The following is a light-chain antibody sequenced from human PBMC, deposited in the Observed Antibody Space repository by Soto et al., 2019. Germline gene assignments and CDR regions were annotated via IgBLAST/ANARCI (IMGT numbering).Light chain of an antibody. CDR2: EVT. CDR3: SSFTSRFTFV. Sequence: QSVLTQPASVSGSPGHSIAISCTGTRIDVGAYNYVSWYQQHPGKAPKLMISEVTNRPSGVSDHFSGSKSGNTASLTISGLQAEDEADYYCSSFTSRFTFVFGTGTKVTVL. CDR1: RIDVGAYNY. V-gene: IGLV2-14*01. J-gene: IGLJ1*01.